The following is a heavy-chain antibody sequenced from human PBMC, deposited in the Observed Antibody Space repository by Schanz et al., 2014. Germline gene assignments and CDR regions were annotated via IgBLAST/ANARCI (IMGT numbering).Heavy chain of an antibody. Sequence: QAQLVESGGGLVKPGGFLRLSCAASGFIFNDYYMNWIRQAPGKGLEWLSYISRDGTTPYYADSVKGRFTISRDNAKNSLYLEMPSLRGEDTSVYYCARENLNWEAFDIWGQGTVVTVSS. V-gene: IGHV3-11*01. CDR1: GFIFNDYY. CDR3: ARENLNWEAFDI. J-gene: IGHJ3*02. D-gene: IGHD7-27*01. CDR2: ISRDGTTP.